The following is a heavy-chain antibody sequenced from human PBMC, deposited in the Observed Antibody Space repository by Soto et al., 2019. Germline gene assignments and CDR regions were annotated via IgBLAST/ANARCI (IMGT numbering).Heavy chain of an antibody. D-gene: IGHD6-6*01. CDR2: IYYSGST. J-gene: IGHJ5*02. V-gene: IGHV4-39*01. CDR3: ARRRRSSWFDP. CDR1: GVSISSSSYY. Sequence: QLQLQESGPGLVKPSETLSLTCTVSGVSISSSSYYWGWIRQPPGKGLEWIGNIYYSGSTYYNPSLKSRVTISVDTSKNQFSLNLSSVTAADTAVYCCARRRRSSWFDPWGQGTLVTVSS.